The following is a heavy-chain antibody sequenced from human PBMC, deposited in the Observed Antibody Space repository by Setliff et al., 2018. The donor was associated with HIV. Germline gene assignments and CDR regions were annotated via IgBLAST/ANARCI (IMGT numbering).Heavy chain of an antibody. CDR1: GYPFTNFG. Sequence: ASVKVSCKASGYPFTNFGVSWVRQAPGQGLEWMGGIIPIFGTANYAQNFQGRVTITADESTSTANMELSGLRSEDTAVYYCAIDMVGGWLRPMPDFWGQGALVTVSS. CDR2: IIPIFGTA. CDR3: AIDMVGGWLRPMPDF. D-gene: IGHD2-2*01. J-gene: IGHJ4*02. V-gene: IGHV1-69*13.